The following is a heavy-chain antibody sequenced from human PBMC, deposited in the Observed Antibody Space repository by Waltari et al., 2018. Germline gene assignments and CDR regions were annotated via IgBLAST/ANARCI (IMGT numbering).Heavy chain of an antibody. CDR1: GGSFSGYS. CDR2: INHSGST. D-gene: IGHD3-22*01. V-gene: IGHV4-34*01. CDR3: ARGSKGYYYDSSGRRNGDLDY. Sequence: QVQLQQWGAGLLKPSETLSLTCAVYGGSFSGYSWSWIRQPQGKGLEWIGEINHSGSTNYNPSLKSRVTISVDTSKNQFSLKLSSVTAADTAVYYCARGSKGYYYDSSGRRNGDLDYWGQGTLVTVSS. J-gene: IGHJ4*02.